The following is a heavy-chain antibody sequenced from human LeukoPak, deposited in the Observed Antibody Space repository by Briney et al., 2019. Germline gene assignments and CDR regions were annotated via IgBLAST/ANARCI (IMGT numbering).Heavy chain of an antibody. D-gene: IGHD3-3*01. CDR1: GFTFNNYG. CDR3: AKDHYWSIDY. V-gene: IGHV3-74*01. Sequence: GGSLRLSCAASGFTFNNYGVHWVRHAPGQGLVWVSRIKGDGISTNYADSVKGRFTISRDIAKNTLYLQMNSLRAEDTGVYYCAKDHYWSIDYWGRGTLVTVSS. CDR2: IKGDGIST. J-gene: IGHJ4*02.